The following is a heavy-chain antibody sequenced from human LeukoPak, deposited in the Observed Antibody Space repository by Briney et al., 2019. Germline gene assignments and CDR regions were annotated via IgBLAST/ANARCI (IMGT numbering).Heavy chain of an antibody. D-gene: IGHD5-12*01. CDR2: FDPEDGET. CDR3: ARGRLRAPEFDP. V-gene: IGHV1-24*01. Sequence: ASVKVSCKVSGYTLTELSMHWVRQAPGKGLEWMGGFDPEDGETIYAQKFQGRVTMTEDTSTDTACMELSSLRSEDTAVYYCARGRLRAPEFDPWGQGTLVTVSS. CDR1: GYTLTELS. J-gene: IGHJ5*02.